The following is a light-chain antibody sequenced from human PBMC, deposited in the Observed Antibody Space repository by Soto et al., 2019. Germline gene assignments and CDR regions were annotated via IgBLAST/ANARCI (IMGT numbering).Light chain of an antibody. CDR2: EVT. J-gene: IGLJ1*01. CDR1: SSDVGGYDY. CDR3: CSYAGRTTPYV. V-gene: IGLV2-8*01. Sequence: QSVLTQPPSASGSPGQSVTISCTGTSSDVGGYDYVSWYQQHPGKAPKLMIYEVTKRPSGVPDRFSGSKSGNTASLTVSGLQAEDEADYFCCSYAGRTTPYVFGTGTKVTVL.